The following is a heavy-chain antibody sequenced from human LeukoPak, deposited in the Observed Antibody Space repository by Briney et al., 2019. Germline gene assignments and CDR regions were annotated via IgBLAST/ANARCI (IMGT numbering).Heavy chain of an antibody. V-gene: IGHV3-30*04. CDR3: ARAGLGTDAFDI. D-gene: IGHD1-1*01. CDR1: GFTFSSYA. Sequence: GGSLRLSCAASGFTFSSYAMHWVRQAPGKGLEWVAVISYDGSNKYYADSVKGRFTISRDNSKNTLYLQMNSLRAEDTALYHCARAGLGTDAFDIWGQGTMVTVSS. CDR2: ISYDGSNK. J-gene: IGHJ3*02.